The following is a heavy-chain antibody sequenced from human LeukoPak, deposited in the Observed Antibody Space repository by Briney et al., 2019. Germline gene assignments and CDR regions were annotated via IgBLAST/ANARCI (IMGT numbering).Heavy chain of an antibody. V-gene: IGHV3-23*01. J-gene: IGHJ4*02. CDR3: AKDRSWINDVCHGDFDY. CDR2: ISGRGGST. D-gene: IGHD2-8*01. CDR1: GFIFISYA. Sequence: GGSLRLSCAASGFIFISYAMSWVRQAPGKGLEWVSTISGRGGSTYYADSVKGRFTISRDNSKNTVYLQMNSLRAEDTAVYYCAKDRSWINDVCHGDFDYWGQGILVTVSS.